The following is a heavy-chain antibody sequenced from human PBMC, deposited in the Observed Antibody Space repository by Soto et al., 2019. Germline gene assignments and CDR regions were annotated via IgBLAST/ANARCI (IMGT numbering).Heavy chain of an antibody. Sequence: PGGSLRLSCAASGFTFSSYSMNWVRQAPGKGLEWVSSISTSSSYIYYADSVKGRFTISRDNAKNSLYLQMNSLRDEDTAVYYCAGLLITMVRETNWFDPWGQGTLVTVSS. CDR1: GFTFSSYS. CDR2: ISTSSSYI. V-gene: IGHV3-21*01. J-gene: IGHJ5*02. D-gene: IGHD3-10*01. CDR3: AGLLITMVRETNWFDP.